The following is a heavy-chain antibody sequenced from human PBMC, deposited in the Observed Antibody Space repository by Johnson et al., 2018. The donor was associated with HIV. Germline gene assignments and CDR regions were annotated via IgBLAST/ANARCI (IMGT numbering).Heavy chain of an antibody. CDR1: GFTFSSYG. Sequence: QVQLVESGGGVVQPGRSLRLSCPASGFTFSSYGMHWVRQAPGKGLEWVAVIWYDGSNKYYADSVKGRFTISRDNSKNTLYLQMNSLRAEDTAVYYCATELLRTEHDVFDIWGQGTMVTVSS. D-gene: IGHD3-10*01. V-gene: IGHV3-33*01. J-gene: IGHJ3*02. CDR2: IWYDGSNK. CDR3: ATELLRTEHDVFDI.